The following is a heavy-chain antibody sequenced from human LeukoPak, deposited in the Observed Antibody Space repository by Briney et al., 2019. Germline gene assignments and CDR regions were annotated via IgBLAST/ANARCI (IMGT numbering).Heavy chain of an antibody. CDR2: IHDSGTT. CDR1: GGSISNYY. Sequence: SETLSPTCTVSGGSISNYYWSWVRQAPGKELEWIAYIHDSGTTNSSPSLKSRVTISEDTSNNQLSLILRSVTAADTAVYYCARDPGTSWPRWFFDLWGRGTLVTVSS. CDR3: ARDPGTSWPRWFFDL. J-gene: IGHJ2*01. D-gene: IGHD6-13*01. V-gene: IGHV4-59*01.